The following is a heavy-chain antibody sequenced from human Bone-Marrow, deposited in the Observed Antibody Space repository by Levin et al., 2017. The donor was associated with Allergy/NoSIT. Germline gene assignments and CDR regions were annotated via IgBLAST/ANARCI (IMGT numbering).Heavy chain of an antibody. D-gene: IGHD3-9*01. CDR2: ISSSSSNI. J-gene: IGHJ6*02. Sequence: PGGSLRLSCAASGFNFSIYGMNWVRQAPGKGLEWVSSISSSSSNIYHADSLKGRFTISRDNAKNSLYLQMKSLRAEDTAVYYCARDRTNGILTDYGMDVWGQGTTVTVSS. CDR3: ARDRTNGILTDYGMDV. CDR1: GFNFSIYG. V-gene: IGHV3-21*04.